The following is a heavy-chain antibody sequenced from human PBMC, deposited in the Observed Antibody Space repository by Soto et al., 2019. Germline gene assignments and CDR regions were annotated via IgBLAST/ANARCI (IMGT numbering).Heavy chain of an antibody. Sequence: EVQLVESGGGLVQPGGSLRLSCAASGFTFSICGMNWVRQTPGKGLEWVSYISDSGATKHYADSVKGRFTISRDNGKDSLYLQMNSLRDEDTAVYFCARCSRNSCYSYGVDVWGQGATVTVSS. CDR2: ISDSGATK. J-gene: IGHJ6*02. V-gene: IGHV3-48*02. CDR3: ARCSRNSCYSYGVDV. CDR1: GFTFSICG. D-gene: IGHD2-15*01.